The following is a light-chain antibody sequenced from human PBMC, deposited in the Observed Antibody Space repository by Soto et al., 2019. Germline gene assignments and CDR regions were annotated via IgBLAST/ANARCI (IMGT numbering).Light chain of an antibody. CDR3: QQANSFTALT. J-gene: IGKJ4*01. CDR1: QDISRW. Sequence: DMQMTQSPSTVSASVGDRVTITCRARQDISRWLVWYQQKPGKAPKLLIYAASSLQSGVPSRFSGSGSGTVFTLTISSLQPEDSATYYCQQANSFTALTFGGGTKVEIK. CDR2: AAS. V-gene: IGKV1-12*01.